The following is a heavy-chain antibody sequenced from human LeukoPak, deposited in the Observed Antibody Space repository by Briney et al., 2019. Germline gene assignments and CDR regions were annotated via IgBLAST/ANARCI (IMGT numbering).Heavy chain of an antibody. V-gene: IGHV4-4*07. CDR2: IYTSGST. CDR1: GGSISSYY. Sequence: SETLSLTCTVSGGSISSYYWSWIRQPAGKGLEWIGRIYTSGSTNYNPSLKSRVTMSVDTSKNQFSLKLSSVTAADTAVYCCARDMNVVVPAAIGDWFDPWGQGTLVTVSS. J-gene: IGHJ5*02. D-gene: IGHD2-2*01. CDR3: ARDMNVVVPAAIGDWFDP.